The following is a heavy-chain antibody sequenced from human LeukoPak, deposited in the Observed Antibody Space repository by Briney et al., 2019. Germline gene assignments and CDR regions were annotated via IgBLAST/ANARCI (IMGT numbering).Heavy chain of an antibody. CDR1: GFTFSSYG. CDR3: AIFDYGGNQWGSFDY. J-gene: IGHJ4*02. Sequence: PGGSLRLSCAASGFTFSSYGMHWVRQPPGKGLEWIGEINHSGNTNYSPSLKSRVTISIDTSKSQFSLKLISVTAADTGVYYCAIFDYGGNQWGSFDYWGRGTLVTVSS. V-gene: IGHV4-34*08. CDR2: INHSGNT. D-gene: IGHD4-23*01.